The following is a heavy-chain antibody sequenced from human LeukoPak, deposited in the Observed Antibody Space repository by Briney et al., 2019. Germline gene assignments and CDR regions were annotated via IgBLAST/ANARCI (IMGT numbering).Heavy chain of an antibody. Sequence: GGSLRLSCAASGFTFSNYDMHWVRQAPGKGLEWVAVISYDGTNKYYADSVKGRFTISRDNSKSTLYLQMNSLRAEDTAVYYCARENDFVYWGQGTLVTVSS. CDR2: ISYDGTNK. D-gene: IGHD3-3*01. CDR3: ARENDFVY. V-gene: IGHV3-30*03. CDR1: GFTFSNYD. J-gene: IGHJ4*02.